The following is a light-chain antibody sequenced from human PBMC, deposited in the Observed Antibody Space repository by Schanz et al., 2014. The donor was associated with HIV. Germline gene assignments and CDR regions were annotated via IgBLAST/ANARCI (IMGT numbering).Light chain of an antibody. J-gene: IGLJ3*02. Sequence: QSVLTQPPSVSGAPGQRVTISCTGSSSNIGAGYHVQWYQQLPGTAPKLLIYGNSNRPSGVPDRFSGSKSGTSASLAISGLHSEDEANYYCSSYVDTYSVLFGGGTKLTVL. V-gene: IGLV1-40*01. CDR1: SSNIGAGYH. CDR3: SSYVDTYSVL. CDR2: GNS.